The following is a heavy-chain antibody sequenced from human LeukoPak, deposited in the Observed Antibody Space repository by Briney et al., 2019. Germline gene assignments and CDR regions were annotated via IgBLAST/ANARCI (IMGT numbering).Heavy chain of an antibody. CDR2: INPDGRTI. CDR3: ARVAVGRYDFDY. CDR1: GFTFSSYW. D-gene: IGHD1-26*01. V-gene: IGHV3-74*03. Sequence: GGSLRLSCEDSGFTFSSYWMHWVRQAPGKGLVWVSRINPDGRTITYADSVKGRFTISRVNAKNTLYLQMNSLRVEDTAVYYCARVAVGRYDFDYRGQGTLVTVSS. J-gene: IGHJ4*02.